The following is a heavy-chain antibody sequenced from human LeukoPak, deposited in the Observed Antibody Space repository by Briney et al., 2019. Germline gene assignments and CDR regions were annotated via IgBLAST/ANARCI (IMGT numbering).Heavy chain of an antibody. D-gene: IGHD2-21*02. CDR1: GYTLTELS. Sequence: ASVKVSCKVSGYTLTELSMHWVRQAPGNGLEWMGGFDPEDGETIYEQKFQGRVTMTEDTSTDTAYMELSSLRSEDTAVYYCATDLVGDPSTYFDYWGQGTLVTVSS. V-gene: IGHV1-24*01. CDR3: ATDLVGDPSTYFDY. CDR2: FDPEDGET. J-gene: IGHJ4*02.